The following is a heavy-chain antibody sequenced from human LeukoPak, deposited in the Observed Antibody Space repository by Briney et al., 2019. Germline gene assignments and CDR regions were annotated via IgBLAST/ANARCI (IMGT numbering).Heavy chain of an antibody. CDR1: GYTFTSYG. V-gene: IGHV1-18*01. Sequence: ASVKVSCKASGYTFTSYGISWVRQAPGQGLEWMGWISAYNGNTNYAQKLQGRVTMTADTSTRTAYMELRSLRSDDTAVYYCARDYSVVTPYYYYGRDVWGQGTTVTVSS. D-gene: IGHD4-23*01. CDR3: ARDYSVVTPYYYYGRDV. J-gene: IGHJ6*02. CDR2: ISAYNGNT.